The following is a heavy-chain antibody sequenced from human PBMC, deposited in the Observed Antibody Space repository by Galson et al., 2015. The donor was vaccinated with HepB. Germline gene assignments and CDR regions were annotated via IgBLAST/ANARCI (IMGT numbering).Heavy chain of an antibody. D-gene: IGHD5-18*01. Sequence: PALVKPTQTLTLTCTFSGFSLSTSGVGVGWIRQPPGKALGWLALIYWDDDKRYSPSLKSRLTITKDTSKNQVVLTMTNMDPVDTATYYCALRGYSYVLGLYGMDVWGQGTTVTVSS. CDR1: GFSLSTSGVG. CDR2: IYWDDDK. CDR3: ALRGYSYVLGLYGMDV. V-gene: IGHV2-5*02. J-gene: IGHJ6*02.